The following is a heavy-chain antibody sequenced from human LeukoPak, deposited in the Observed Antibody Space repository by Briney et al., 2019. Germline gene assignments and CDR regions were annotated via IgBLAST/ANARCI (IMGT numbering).Heavy chain of an antibody. CDR1: VFTFRRYW. D-gene: IGHD4-17*01. CDR3: ARGRGTTYMFEF. J-gene: IGHJ4*02. CDR2: INSDGSSP. V-gene: IGHV3-74*01. Sequence: QSGGSLRLSWAASVFTFRRYWMHWVRQAPGKGLVWVSRINSDGSSPTYADSVKGRFTISRDNAKNTLYLQMHSLGVEDTAVYYCARGRGTTYMFEFWGQGTLVTVSS.